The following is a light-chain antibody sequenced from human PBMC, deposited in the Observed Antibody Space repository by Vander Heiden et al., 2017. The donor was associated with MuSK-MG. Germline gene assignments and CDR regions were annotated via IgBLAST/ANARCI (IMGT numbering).Light chain of an antibody. CDR2: GAS. CDR3: QQYYNWLWT. Sequence: DIEMTQSPAPLSVSAGERATLPCRASQSISSNLAWYQQKPGKAPRLLIYGASTRPTGIPARFSGSGSGTDFTLTISILHPEDFAVYFCQQYYNWLWTFGQGTKVEIK. V-gene: IGKV3-15*01. J-gene: IGKJ1*01. CDR1: QSISSN.